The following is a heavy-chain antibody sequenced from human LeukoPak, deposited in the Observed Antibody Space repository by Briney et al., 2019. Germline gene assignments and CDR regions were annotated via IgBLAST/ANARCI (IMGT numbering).Heavy chain of an antibody. Sequence: GGSLRLSCAASGFTFSDSAMNWVRQASGKGLEWVGHIRGKTNSYATAYAASVRGRFTISRDDSKNTAYLQMNSLKTEDTAVYYCTGGSGWYSPDYWGREPWSPSPQ. D-gene: IGHD6-19*01. CDR2: IRGKTNSYAT. V-gene: IGHV3-73*01. CDR3: TGGSGWYSPDY. J-gene: IGHJ4*02. CDR1: GFTFSDSA.